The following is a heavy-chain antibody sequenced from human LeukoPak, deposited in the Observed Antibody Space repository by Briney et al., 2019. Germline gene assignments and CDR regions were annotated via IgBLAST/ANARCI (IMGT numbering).Heavy chain of an antibody. CDR3: VKGPRPDITVAHTVEN. CDR2: ISSRGDST. V-gene: IGHV3-23*01. J-gene: IGHJ4*02. Sequence: PGGSLRLSCAASGFIFSNYAMSWVRQVPGRGLEWVSTISSRGDSTYVADSVKGRLTISRDNSKNSPYLQMNTVRAEDTAVYYCVKGPRPDITVAHTVENWGQGTLVTVSS. CDR1: GFIFSNYA. D-gene: IGHD6-19*01.